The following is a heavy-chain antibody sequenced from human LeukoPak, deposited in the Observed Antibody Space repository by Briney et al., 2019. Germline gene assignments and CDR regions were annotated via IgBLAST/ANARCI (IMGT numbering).Heavy chain of an antibody. V-gene: IGHV5-51*01. CDR2: IYPGDSDT. CDR1: GSIFTSYW. CDR3: ARLTSKVGATLDY. J-gene: IGHJ4*02. Sequence: GASLQISCKGSGSIFTSYWIGWGRQLPGKGVEWMGIIYPGDSDTRYSPSFQGQVTISADKSISTAYLQWSSLKASDTAMYYCARLTSKVGATLDYWGQGTLVTVSS. D-gene: IGHD1-26*01.